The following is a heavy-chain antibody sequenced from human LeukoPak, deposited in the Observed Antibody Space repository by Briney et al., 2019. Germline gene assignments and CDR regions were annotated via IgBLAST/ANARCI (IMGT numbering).Heavy chain of an antibody. CDR3: TTDQGRGYCSGGSCYSLWWFDP. Sequence: GGSLRLSCAASGFTFSNAWMSWVRQAPGKGLEWVGRIESKTDGGTTDYAAPVKGRFTISRDDSKNTLYLQMNSLKTEDTAVYYCTTDQGRGYCSGGSCYSLWWFDPWGQGTLVTVSS. D-gene: IGHD2-15*01. CDR2: IESKTDGGTT. J-gene: IGHJ5*02. CDR1: GFTFSNAW. V-gene: IGHV3-15*04.